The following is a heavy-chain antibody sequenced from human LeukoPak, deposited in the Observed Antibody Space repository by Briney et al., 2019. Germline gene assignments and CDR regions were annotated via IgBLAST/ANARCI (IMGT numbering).Heavy chain of an antibody. D-gene: IGHD6-13*01. Sequence: GESLKISCKAFEYNFNTYWIAWVRQMPGKGLELMGIIYPDDSDTIYSPSFQGQVTISVDRSIRTAYLQWSSLKASDTAMYYCARRAAAGTGWFDPWGQGTLVTVSS. V-gene: IGHV5-51*01. CDR3: ARRAAAGTGWFDP. CDR2: IYPDDSDT. J-gene: IGHJ5*02. CDR1: EYNFNTYW.